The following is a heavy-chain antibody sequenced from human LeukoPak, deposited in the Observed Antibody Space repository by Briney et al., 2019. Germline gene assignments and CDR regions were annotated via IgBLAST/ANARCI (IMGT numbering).Heavy chain of an antibody. CDR3: AKGLAVAGHFDY. CDR2: ISGSGGST. CDR1: GFTFSSHA. V-gene: IGHV3-23*01. J-gene: IGHJ4*02. Sequence: GGSLRVSCAASGFTFSSHAMSWVRQAPGKGLEWVSAISGSGGSTYYADSVKGRFTISRDKSKNTLYLQMNSPRAEDTAVYYCAKGLAVAGHFDYWGQGTLVTVSS. D-gene: IGHD6-19*01.